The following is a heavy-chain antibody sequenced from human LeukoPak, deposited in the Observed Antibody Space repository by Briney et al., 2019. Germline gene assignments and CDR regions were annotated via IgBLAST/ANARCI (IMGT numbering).Heavy chain of an antibody. CDR3: ARDQGQRITIFGVVIHYYYYMDV. Sequence: SETLSLTCTVSGGSISSGSYYWSWIRQPAGKGLEWIGRIYTSGSTNYNPSLKSRVTISVDTSKNQFSLKLSSVTAADTAVYYCARDQGQRITIFGVVIHYYYYMDVWGKGTTVTVSS. CDR1: GGSISSGSYY. D-gene: IGHD3-3*01. J-gene: IGHJ6*03. CDR2: IYTSGST. V-gene: IGHV4-61*02.